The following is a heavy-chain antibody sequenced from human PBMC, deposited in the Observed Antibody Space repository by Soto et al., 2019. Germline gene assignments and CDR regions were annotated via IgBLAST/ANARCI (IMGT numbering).Heavy chain of an antibody. CDR3: AGGGGVGVAGSAAFDM. CDR1: GYPVTAYY. D-gene: IGHD3-3*01. V-gene: IGHV1-2*02. J-gene: IGHJ3*02. CDR2: INPATGAA. Sequence: QLHLVQSGAVVKKPGASVTVSCSASGYPVTAYYMHWVRQAPGRGLGWMGGINPATGAAKYTQTFQGRATMTRVTATRTVFKELSGLAFGDPAVFYWAGGGGVGVAGSAAFDMWGQGTLVTVSS.